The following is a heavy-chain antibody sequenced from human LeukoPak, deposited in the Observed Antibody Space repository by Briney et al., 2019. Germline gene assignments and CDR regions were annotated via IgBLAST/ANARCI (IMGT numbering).Heavy chain of an antibody. D-gene: IGHD2-2*01. CDR3: AKDYPERTSSPNWFDP. V-gene: IGHV3-23*01. CDR1: GFTFSSYA. CDR2: IIFSGGST. J-gene: IGHJ5*02. Sequence: PGGSLRLSCAASGFTFSSYAMSWVRQAPGKGLEWVSGIIFSGGSTYYADSVKGRFTISRDNSKNTLYLQMNSLRAEDTAVYYCAKDYPERTSSPNWFDPWGQGTLVTVSS.